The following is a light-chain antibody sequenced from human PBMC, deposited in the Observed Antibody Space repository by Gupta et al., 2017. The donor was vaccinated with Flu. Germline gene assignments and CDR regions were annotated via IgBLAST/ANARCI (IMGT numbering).Light chain of an antibody. V-gene: IGKV3-20*01. CDR2: TAS. CDR1: HSVISSY. J-gene: IGKJ1*01. Sequence: EIVLSQPPARLSVSPGDRATLSCRASHSVISSYLAWYQQKPGQAPRLLIYTASSRATGVPDRFSGRGSGTDFTLTISRLEPEDFAVYYCLYYGRSSWTFGQGTRVEIK. CDR3: LYYGRSSWT.